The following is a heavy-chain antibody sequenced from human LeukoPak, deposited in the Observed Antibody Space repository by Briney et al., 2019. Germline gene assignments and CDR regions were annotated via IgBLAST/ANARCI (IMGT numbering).Heavy chain of an antibody. J-gene: IGHJ4*02. V-gene: IGHV3-23*01. CDR2: ISGSGGST. CDR1: GFTSSSYA. CDR3: AKDPSSYGRRPAVDY. Sequence: PGGSLRLSCAASGFTSSSYAMSWVRQAPGKGLEWVSAISGSGGSTYYADSVKGRFTISRDNSKNTLYLQMNSLRAEDTAVYYCAKDPSSYGRRPAVDYWGQGTLVTVSS. D-gene: IGHD5-18*01.